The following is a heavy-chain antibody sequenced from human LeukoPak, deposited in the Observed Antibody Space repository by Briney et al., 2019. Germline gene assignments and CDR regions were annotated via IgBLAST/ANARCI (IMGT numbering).Heavy chain of an antibody. CDR3: AKGLRFLEWSSMDV. Sequence: PGGSLRLSCTASGFTFRSYSMNWVRQAPGKGLEWVSSINGGSSYLYYADSVKGRFTISRDNAKNSLYLQMNSLRAEDTAVYYCAKGLRFLEWSSMDVWGKGTTVTVSS. CDR2: INGGSSYL. CDR1: GFTFRSYS. D-gene: IGHD3-3*01. J-gene: IGHJ6*03. V-gene: IGHV3-21*04.